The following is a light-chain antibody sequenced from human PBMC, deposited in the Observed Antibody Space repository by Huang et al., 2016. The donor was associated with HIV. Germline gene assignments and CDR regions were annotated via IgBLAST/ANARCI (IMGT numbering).Light chain of an antibody. V-gene: IGKV1-5*01. J-gene: IGKJ1*01. Sequence: DIQMTQSPSTLSASVGDRVTITCRASQSIDSYLAWYQQKPGKAPKLLIYDASSLDSGVPSRCSGSGSGTEFTLTISSLQPDNFATYYCQQYHSYPGTFGQGTKVEIK. CDR1: QSIDSY. CDR3: QQYHSYPGT. CDR2: DAS.